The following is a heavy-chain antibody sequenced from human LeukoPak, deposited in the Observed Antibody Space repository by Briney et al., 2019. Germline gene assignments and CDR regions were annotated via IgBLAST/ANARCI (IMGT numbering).Heavy chain of an antibody. D-gene: IGHD5-12*01. J-gene: IGHJ4*02. CDR3: ARDWVATISGGEY. V-gene: IGHV3-30*04. CDR1: GFTFSSYA. Sequence: GRSLRLSCAASGFTFSSYAMHWVRQAPGKGLEWVAVISYDGSNKYYADSVKGRFTISRDNSKNTLYLQMNSLRAEDTAVYYCARDWVATISGGEYWGQGTLVTVSS. CDR2: ISYDGSNK.